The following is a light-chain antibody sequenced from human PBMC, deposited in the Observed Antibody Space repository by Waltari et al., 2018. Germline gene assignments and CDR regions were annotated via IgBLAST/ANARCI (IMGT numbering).Light chain of an antibody. Sequence: QSALTQPASVSGSPGQSITIPCPGTSSTVGGYAFFPWYQQYPGKAPKLVIYDVYYRPSGVSHRFSASKSGNTASLTISGLQTEDEADYYCSSYTSISTSVVFGGGTKLTVL. J-gene: IGLJ2*01. CDR2: DVY. CDR3: SSYTSISTSVV. V-gene: IGLV2-14*03. CDR1: SSTVGGYAF.